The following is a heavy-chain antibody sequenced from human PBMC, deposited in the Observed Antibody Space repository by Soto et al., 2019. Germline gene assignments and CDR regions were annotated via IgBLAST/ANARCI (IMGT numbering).Heavy chain of an antibody. J-gene: IGHJ4*02. CDR3: ARERPDLRFLEWLPTGREKYYFDY. D-gene: IGHD3-3*01. Sequence: QLQLQESGPGLVKPSETLSLTCTVSGGFISSSSYYWVWIRQPPGKGLEWIGSMYYSGSTYYNPFLKSRVTISVDTSKNQFSLKLSSVTAADTAVYYCARERPDLRFLEWLPTGREKYYFDYWGQGTLVTVSS. V-gene: IGHV4-39*02. CDR2: MYYSGST. CDR1: GGFISSSSYY.